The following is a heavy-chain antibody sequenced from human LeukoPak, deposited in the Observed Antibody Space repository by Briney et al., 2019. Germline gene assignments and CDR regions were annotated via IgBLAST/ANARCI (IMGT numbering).Heavy chain of an antibody. D-gene: IGHD3-22*01. CDR1: GGTFSSYA. J-gene: IGHJ4*02. Sequence: SVKVSCKASGGTFSSYAISWVRQAPGQGLEWIGGIIHIFGTPNYAQKFQGRVTITTDESTSTAYMELSSLRSEDTAVYYCARGPPYYYDSSGYYYFDYWGQGTLVTVSS. CDR2: IIHIFGTP. V-gene: IGHV1-69*05. CDR3: ARGPPYYYDSSGYYYFDY.